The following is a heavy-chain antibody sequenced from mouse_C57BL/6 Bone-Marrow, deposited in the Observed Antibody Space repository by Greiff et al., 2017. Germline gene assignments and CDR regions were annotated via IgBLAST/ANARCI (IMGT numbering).Heavy chain of an antibody. Sequence: QVQLQQPGAELVRPGSSVKVSCKASGYTFTSYWMDWVKQRPGQGLEWIGNIYPSDSETHYNQKFKDKATLTVDKSSSTAYMQLSSLTSEDSAVYYCARGVYSNYGAYWGQGTLVTVSA. V-gene: IGHV1-61*01. D-gene: IGHD2-5*01. CDR2: IYPSDSET. J-gene: IGHJ3*01. CDR1: GYTFTSYW. CDR3: ARGVYSNYGAY.